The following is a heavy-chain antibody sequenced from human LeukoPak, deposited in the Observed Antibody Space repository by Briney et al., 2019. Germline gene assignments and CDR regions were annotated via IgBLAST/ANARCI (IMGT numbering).Heavy chain of an antibody. V-gene: IGHV3-23*01. D-gene: IGHD2-8*01. CDR3: AKVRVPNGLANSPDY. CDR1: GFTFGIYA. J-gene: IGHJ4*02. CDR2: IKSSGDST. Sequence: PGGSLRLSCAASGFTFGIYAMSWVRQGPGKGLEWVAGIKSSGDSTFYADSVKGRFTISRDNSKNTLYLQMNSLRGEDTAVYYCAKVRVPNGLANSPDYWGQGALVTVSS.